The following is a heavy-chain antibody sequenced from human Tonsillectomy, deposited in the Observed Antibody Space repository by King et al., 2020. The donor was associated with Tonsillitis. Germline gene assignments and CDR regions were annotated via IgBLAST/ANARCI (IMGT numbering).Heavy chain of an antibody. CDR2: VYHSGST. J-gene: IGHJ4*02. Sequence: QLQESGSGLVKPSQTLSLTCAVSGGSISSGGYSWSWIRQPPGKGLEWMGYVYHSGSTYYNPSLKSRVTISVDRSKNQFSLKLSSVTAADTAVYYCASTQRYFDWLGPCDYWGQGTLVTVSS. D-gene: IGHD3-9*01. V-gene: IGHV4-30-2*01. CDR1: GGSISSGGYS. CDR3: ASTQRYFDWLGPCDY.